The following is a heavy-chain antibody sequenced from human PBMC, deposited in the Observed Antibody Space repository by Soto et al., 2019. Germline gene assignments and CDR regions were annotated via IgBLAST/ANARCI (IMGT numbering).Heavy chain of an antibody. CDR1: GFTVSSNY. J-gene: IGHJ6*03. CDR2: IYSGGST. V-gene: IGHV3-66*01. D-gene: IGHD1-1*01. Sequence: EVQLVESGGGLVQPGGSLRLSCAASGFTVSSNYMSWVRQAPGKGLEWVSVIYSGGSTYYADSVKGSFTISRDNSKNTLALQMNSLRAEDTTVYYCATLALYNSNDNTNEDMDIWGKGTTVTVSS. CDR3: ATLALYNSNDNTNEDMDI.